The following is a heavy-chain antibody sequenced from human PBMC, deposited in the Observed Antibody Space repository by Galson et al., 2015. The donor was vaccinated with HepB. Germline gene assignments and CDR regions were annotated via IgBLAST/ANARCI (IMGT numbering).Heavy chain of an antibody. CDR1: GFTFSSYA. V-gene: IGHV3-23*01. CDR2: ISGSGGST. J-gene: IGHJ4*02. D-gene: IGHD3-22*01. Sequence: SLRLSCAASGFTFSSYAMSWVRQAPGKGLEWVSAISGSGGSTYYADSVKGRFTISRDNSKNTLYLQMNSLRAEDTAVYYCAKDPYPSSSSGYYYIDYWGQGTLVTVSS. CDR3: AKDPYPSSSSGYYYIDY.